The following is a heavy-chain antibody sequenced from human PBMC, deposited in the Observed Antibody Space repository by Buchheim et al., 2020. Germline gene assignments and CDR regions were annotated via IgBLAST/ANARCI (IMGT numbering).Heavy chain of an antibody. D-gene: IGHD3-9*01. CDR2: INPSGGST. Sequence: QVQLVQSGAEVKKPGASVKVSCKASGYTFTSYYMHWVRQAPGQGLEWMGIINPSGGSTSYAQKFQGRVTMTRDTSTSTVYMELSSLRSEDTAVYYCARDYAVEVMPLLRYFDWSPADYGMDVWGQGTT. CDR3: ARDYAVEVMPLLRYFDWSPADYGMDV. CDR1: GYTFTSYY. V-gene: IGHV1-46*01. J-gene: IGHJ6*02.